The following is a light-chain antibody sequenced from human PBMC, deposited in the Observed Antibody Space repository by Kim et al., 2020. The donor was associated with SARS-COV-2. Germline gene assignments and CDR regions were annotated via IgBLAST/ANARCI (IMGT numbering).Light chain of an antibody. J-gene: IGLJ2*01. Sequence: SSELTQDPAVSVALGQTVRITCQGDSLRTFYASWYQQKPGQAPVLVIYGKNNRPSGIPDRFSGSSSGNTASLTITGAQAEDEADYYCNCRDSSGNHVVFGGRTQLTVL. CDR2: GKN. CDR3: NCRDSSGNHVV. CDR1: SLRTFY. V-gene: IGLV3-19*01.